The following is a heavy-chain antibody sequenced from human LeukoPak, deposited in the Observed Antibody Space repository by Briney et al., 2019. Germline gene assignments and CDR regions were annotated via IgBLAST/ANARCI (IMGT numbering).Heavy chain of an antibody. CDR2: IIPILGIA. CDR1: GGTXSSYA. CDR3: ARIPRDGYNYY. D-gene: IGHD5-24*01. V-gene: IGHV1-69*04. J-gene: IGHJ4*02. Sequence: SVKVSCKASGGTXSSYAISWVRQAPGQGLEWMGRIIPILGIANYAQKFQGRVTITADKSTSTAYMELSSLRSEDTAVYYCARIPRDGYNYYWGQGTLVTVSS.